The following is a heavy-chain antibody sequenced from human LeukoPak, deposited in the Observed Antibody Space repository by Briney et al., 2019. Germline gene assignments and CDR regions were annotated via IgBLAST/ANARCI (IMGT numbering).Heavy chain of an antibody. D-gene: IGHD3-22*01. V-gene: IGHV1-69*05. J-gene: IGHJ5*02. CDR3: ARGPYYDSSGYPNWFDP. CDR2: IIPIFGTA. Sequence: GASVKVSCKASGGTFSSYAISWVRQAPGQGLEWMGGIIPIFGTANYAQKLQGRVTMTTDTSTSTAYMELRSLRSDDTAVYYCARGPYYDSSGYPNWFDPWGQGTLVTVSS. CDR1: GGTFSSYA.